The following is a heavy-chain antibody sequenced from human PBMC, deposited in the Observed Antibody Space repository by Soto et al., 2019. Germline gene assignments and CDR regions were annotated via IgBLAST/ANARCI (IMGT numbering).Heavy chain of an antibody. D-gene: IGHD6-13*01. CDR2: IYHSGST. J-gene: IGHJ4*02. Sequence: SETLSLTCAVSGGSISSSIWWSWVRQPPGKGLEWIGEIYHSGSTNYNPSLKSRVTISVDKSKNQFSLKLSSVTAADTAVYYCARGKPGYSSSWYLDYWGQGTLVTVSS. V-gene: IGHV4-4*02. CDR3: ARGKPGYSSSWYLDY. CDR1: GGSISSSIW.